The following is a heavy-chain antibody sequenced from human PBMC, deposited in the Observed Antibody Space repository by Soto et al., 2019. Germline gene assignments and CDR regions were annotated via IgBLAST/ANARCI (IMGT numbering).Heavy chain of an antibody. CDR2: IIPIFGAA. V-gene: IGHV1-69*01. CDR1: GGTFSTYS. D-gene: IGHD7-27*01. J-gene: IGHJ4*02. CDR3: ARDGDRVTARH. Sequence: QVQVVQSGAEVKQPGSSVKVSCKVSGGTFSTYSISWVRQAPGQGLEWVGGIIPIFGAAKHGQKFQGRVTITADDSKSTVYMELSGLRSEYTAVYFCARDGDRVTARHWGQGTLVTVSS.